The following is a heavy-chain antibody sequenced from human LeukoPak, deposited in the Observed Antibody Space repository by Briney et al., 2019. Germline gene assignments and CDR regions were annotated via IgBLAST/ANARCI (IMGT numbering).Heavy chain of an antibody. J-gene: IGHJ5*02. V-gene: IGHV1-2*02. CDR3: ARDVGYCRSTSCFVGFDP. CDR1: GYTFTGYY. Sequence: ASVKVSCKASGYTFTGYYMHWVRQAPGQGLEWMGWINPNSGGTNYAQKFQGRVTMTRDTSISTAYMELSRLRSDDTAVYYCARDVGYCRSTSCFVGFDPWGQGTLVTVSS. CDR2: INPNSGGT. D-gene: IGHD2-2*01.